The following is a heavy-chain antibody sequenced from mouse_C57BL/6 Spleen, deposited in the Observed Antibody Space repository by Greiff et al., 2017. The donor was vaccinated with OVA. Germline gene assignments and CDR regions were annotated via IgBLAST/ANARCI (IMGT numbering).Heavy chain of an antibody. CDR2: INPGSGGT. Sequence: VQLLQSGADLVRPGTSVKVSCKASGYAFTNYLIAWVKQRPGQGLEWIGVINPGSGGTYYNETFKGQATLTADKSSSTAYMQLSSLTSEDSAVYFCARSGDYYGSSYWYFDVWGTGTTVTVSS. CDR3: ARSGDYYGSSYWYFDV. CDR1: GYAFTNYL. V-gene: IGHV1-54*01. J-gene: IGHJ1*03. D-gene: IGHD1-1*01.